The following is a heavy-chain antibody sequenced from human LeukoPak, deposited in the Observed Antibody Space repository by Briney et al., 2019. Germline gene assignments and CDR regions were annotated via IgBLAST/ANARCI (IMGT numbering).Heavy chain of an antibody. CDR2: INPSGGST. J-gene: IGHJ4*02. V-gene: IGHV1-46*01. D-gene: IGHD6-13*01. Sequence: ASVKVSCKASGYTFTSYYMHWVRQAPGQGLEWMGIINPSGGSTSYAQKFQGRATMTRDMSTSTVYMELSSLRSEDTAVYYCARKGYSSFSLDCWGQGTLVTVSS. CDR1: GYTFTSYY. CDR3: ARKGYSSFSLDC.